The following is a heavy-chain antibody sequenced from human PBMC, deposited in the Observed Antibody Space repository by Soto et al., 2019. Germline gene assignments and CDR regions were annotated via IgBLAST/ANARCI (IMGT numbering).Heavy chain of an antibody. Sequence: PVGSLRLSCAASGFTFSSYAMHWVRQAPGKGLEWVAVISYDGSNKYYADSVKGRFTISRDNSKNTLYLQMNSLRAEDTAVYYCARDRGETYYYYGMDVWGQGTTVTVSS. J-gene: IGHJ6*02. CDR1: GFTFSSYA. D-gene: IGHD2-21*01. CDR3: ARDRGETYYYYGMDV. CDR2: ISYDGSNK. V-gene: IGHV3-30-3*01.